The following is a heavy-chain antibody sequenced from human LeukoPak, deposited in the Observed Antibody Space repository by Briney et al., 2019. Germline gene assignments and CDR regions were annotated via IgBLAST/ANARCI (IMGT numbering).Heavy chain of an antibody. V-gene: IGHV1-69*01. Sequence: ASVKVSCKASGGTLSSYVINWVRQAPGQGLEWMGGIIPLFGTPNYAQRFQGRLTITADESTNTVYMELSSLRFDDTAVYYCASLPETYSSGLYMVDYWGQGTLLTVSS. CDR2: IIPLFGTP. CDR3: ASLPETYSSGLYMVDY. J-gene: IGHJ4*02. D-gene: IGHD6-19*01. CDR1: GGTLSSYV.